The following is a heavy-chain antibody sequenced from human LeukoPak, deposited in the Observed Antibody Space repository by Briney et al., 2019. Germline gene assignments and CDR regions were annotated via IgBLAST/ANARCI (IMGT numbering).Heavy chain of an antibody. D-gene: IGHD3-3*01. CDR1: GFTFSSSA. CDR3: AKDYDFWSGYPRW. CDR2: ISNNGGYT. J-gene: IGHJ4*02. Sequence: GGSLRLSCAASGFTFSSSAMSWVRQAPGKGLEWVSAISNNGGYTYYADSVKGRFTISRDNSKNTLYLQMNSLRAEDTAVYYCAKDYDFWSGYPRWWGQGTLVTVSS. V-gene: IGHV3-23*01.